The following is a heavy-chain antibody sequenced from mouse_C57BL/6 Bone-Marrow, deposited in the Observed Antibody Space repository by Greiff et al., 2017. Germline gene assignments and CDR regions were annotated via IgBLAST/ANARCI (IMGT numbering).Heavy chain of an antibody. CDR2: INPSTGGT. V-gene: IGHV1-42*01. J-gene: IGHJ2*01. CDR3: AGGDYGDY. Sequence: EVQLQQSGPELVKPGASVKISCKASGYSFTGYYMNWVKQSPEKSLEWIGEINPSTGGTTYNQKFKAKATLTVDKSSSTVYMQLKSLTSEDSAVYYCAGGDYGDYWGQGTTLTVSS. D-gene: IGHD2-4*01. CDR1: GYSFTGYY.